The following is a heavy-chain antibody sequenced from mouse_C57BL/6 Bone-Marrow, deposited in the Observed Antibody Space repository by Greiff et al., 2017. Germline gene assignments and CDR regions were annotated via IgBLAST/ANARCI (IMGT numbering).Heavy chain of an antibody. J-gene: IGHJ1*03. CDR1: GYTFTSYW. CDR2: IHPNSGST. CDR3: ARDYDGYYFDV. D-gene: IGHD2-3*01. V-gene: IGHV1-64*01. Sequence: QVQLQQPGAELVKPGASVKLSCKASGYTFTSYWMHWVKQRPGQGLEWIGMIHPNSGSTNYNEKFKSKGTLTVDKSSSTAYMQLSSLTSEDSAVYYCARDYDGYYFDVWGTGTTVTVSS.